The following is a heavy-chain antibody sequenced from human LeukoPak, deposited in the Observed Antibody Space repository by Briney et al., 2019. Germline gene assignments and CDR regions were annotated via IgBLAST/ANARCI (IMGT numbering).Heavy chain of an antibody. CDR1: GFTFSSYA. CDR2: ISYDGSNK. V-gene: IGHV3-30-3*01. Sequence: PGGSLRLSCAASGFTFSSYAMPWVRQAPGKGLEWVAVISYDGSNKYYADSVKGRFTISRDNSKNTLYLQMNSLRADDTAVYYCARVYPDPPLFGVVIVDAFDIWGQGTMVTVSS. CDR3: ARVYPDPPLFGVVIVDAFDI. J-gene: IGHJ3*02. D-gene: IGHD3-3*01.